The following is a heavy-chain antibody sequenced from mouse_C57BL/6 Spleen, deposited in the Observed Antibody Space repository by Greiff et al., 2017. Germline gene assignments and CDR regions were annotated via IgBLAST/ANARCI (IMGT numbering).Heavy chain of an antibody. CDR2: IYPSDSET. J-gene: IGHJ3*01. Sequence: QVQLQQPGAELVRPGSSVKLSCKASGYTFTSYWMDWVKQRPGQGLEWIGNIYPSDSETHYNQKFKDKATLTVDKSSSTAYMQLSSLTSEDSAVYYGARAIYYYGSSYPFAYWGQGTLVTVSA. V-gene: IGHV1-61*01. D-gene: IGHD1-1*01. CDR1: GYTFTSYW. CDR3: ARAIYYYGSSYPFAY.